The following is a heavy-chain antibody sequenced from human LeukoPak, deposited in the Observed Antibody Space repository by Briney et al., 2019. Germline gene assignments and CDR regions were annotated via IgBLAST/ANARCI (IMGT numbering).Heavy chain of an antibody. CDR2: VNHSGST. CDR3: ARGKEDIVVVVAATRTTREFDP. D-gene: IGHD2-15*01. Sequence: SETLSLTCAVFGGPFRGCYWSWIRQPPAKGLEWIGEVNHSGSTNYNQPLNSRVTISVVTSKNQFSLKLSSVAAADTAVYYCARGKEDIVVVVAATRTTREFDPWAQGPLVSVSS. J-gene: IGHJ5*02. CDR1: GGPFRGCY. V-gene: IGHV4-34*01.